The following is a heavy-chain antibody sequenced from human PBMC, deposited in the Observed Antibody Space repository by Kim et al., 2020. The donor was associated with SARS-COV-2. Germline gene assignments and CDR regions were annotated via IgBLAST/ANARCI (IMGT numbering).Heavy chain of an antibody. CDR3: ARDIYGSGSWTRYNWFDP. J-gene: IGHJ5*02. CDR2: MNPNSGNT. D-gene: IGHD3-10*01. V-gene: IGHV1-8*01. CDR1: GYTFTSYD. Sequence: ASVKVSCKASGYTFTSYDINWVRQATGQGLEWMGWMNPNSGNTGYAQKFQGRVTMTRNTSISTAYMELSSLRSEDTAVYYCARDIYGSGSWTRYNWFDPWGQGTLVTVSS.